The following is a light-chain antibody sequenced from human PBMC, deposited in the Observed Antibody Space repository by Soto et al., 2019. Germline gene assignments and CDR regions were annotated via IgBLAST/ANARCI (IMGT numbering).Light chain of an antibody. CDR3: QQYNNWPFT. CDR1: QSVSSSY. V-gene: IGKV3D-20*02. CDR2: DVS. J-gene: IGKJ3*01. Sequence: EIVLTQSPGTLSLSPGERATLSCRSSQSVSSSYLAWYQHKPGQAPRLLIYDVSSRATGIPDRFSGSGSGTDFTLTISSLQSADFAVYYCQQYNNWPFTFGPGTKVDIK.